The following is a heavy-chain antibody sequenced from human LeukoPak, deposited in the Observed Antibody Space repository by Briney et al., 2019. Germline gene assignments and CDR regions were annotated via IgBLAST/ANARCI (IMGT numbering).Heavy chain of an antibody. V-gene: IGHV1-2*02. CDR2: VNANGGGT. D-gene: IGHD1-26*01. J-gene: IGHJ4*02. CDR1: GYTFTGYY. Sequence: ASVKVSCKASGYTFTGYYIHWVRQAPGQGLEWMGWVNANGGGTNYAQKFQGRVTMTRDTSTSTAYMELSRLRSDDTAVYYRARGGLWEPPRGYWGQGTLVTVSS. CDR3: ARGGLWEPPRGY.